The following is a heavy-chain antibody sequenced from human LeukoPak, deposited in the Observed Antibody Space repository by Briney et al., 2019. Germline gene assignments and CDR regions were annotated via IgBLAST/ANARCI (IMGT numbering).Heavy chain of an antibody. J-gene: IGHJ4*02. V-gene: IGHV3-74*01. D-gene: IGHD2-2*01. Sequence: GGSLRLSCAASGFTFSSYWMHWVRQAPGKGPVWVSRINRDGSTTAYADSVKGRFTISRDNAKNTLYLQMSSLRAEDTAVYYCARGDAYALNYWGQGTLVTVSS. CDR3: ARGDAYALNY. CDR2: INRDGSTT. CDR1: GFTFSSYW.